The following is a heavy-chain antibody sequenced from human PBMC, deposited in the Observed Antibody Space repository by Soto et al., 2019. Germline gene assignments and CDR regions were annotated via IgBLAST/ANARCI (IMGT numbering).Heavy chain of an antibody. CDR1: GGSFSAYY. CDR3: ARQIPTDGRWEFANYYGMDV. Sequence: PSETLSLTCAVYGGSFSAYYWSWVRQPPGKGLEWIGEIIHSESTKYNPSLKSRVTISVDTSKNQFSLKLSSVTAADTAVYYCARQIPTDGRWEFANYYGMDVWGQGTPVTVSS. J-gene: IGHJ6*02. D-gene: IGHD1-26*01. CDR2: IIHSEST. V-gene: IGHV4-34*12.